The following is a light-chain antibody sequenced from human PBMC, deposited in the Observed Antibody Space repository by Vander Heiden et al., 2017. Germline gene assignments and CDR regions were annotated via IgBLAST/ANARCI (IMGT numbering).Light chain of an antibody. V-gene: IGKV1-8*01. J-gene: IGKJ3*01. CDR2: AAS. Sequence: AIRMTQSPSSFSASTGDRVTITCRASQGISSYLAWYQQKPGKAPKLLIYAASTLQSGVPSRFSGSGSGTDLTLTISCLQSEDFATYYCQQYDSYPRTFGHGTKVDIK. CDR1: QGISSY. CDR3: QQYDSYPRT.